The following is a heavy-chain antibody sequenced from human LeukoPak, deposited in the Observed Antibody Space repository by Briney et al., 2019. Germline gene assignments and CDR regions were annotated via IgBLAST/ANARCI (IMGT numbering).Heavy chain of an antibody. CDR2: IRKKAYGETT. CDR3: VRGLHDYGDSNYYFDQ. Sequence: PGGSLRLSGTASGFIFGDDGWSWFRLAPGKGLEWFCLIRKKAYGETTEYAASVRGRFTISRDDAKSIAYLQMNSLKTEDTALYYCVRGLHDYGDSNYYFDQWGQGTLVTVSS. D-gene: IGHD4-17*01. CDR1: GFIFGDDG. J-gene: IGHJ4*02. V-gene: IGHV3-49*03.